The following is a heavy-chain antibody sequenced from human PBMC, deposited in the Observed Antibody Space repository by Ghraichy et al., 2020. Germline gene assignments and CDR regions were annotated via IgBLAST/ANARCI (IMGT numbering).Heavy chain of an antibody. Sequence: GSLRLSCTVSGGSMNHYYWTWIRQSPGKGLEWIGNIYYSGSTKYNPSLKSRVSISADTSKKQFSLQLTSVTAADTAVYYCARVGGDCYGTNCYRWWFDPWGQGTLVTVSS. V-gene: IGHV4-59*01. D-gene: IGHD2-2*01. CDR2: IYYSGST. CDR1: GGSMNHYY. J-gene: IGHJ5*02. CDR3: ARVGGDCYGTNCYRWWFDP.